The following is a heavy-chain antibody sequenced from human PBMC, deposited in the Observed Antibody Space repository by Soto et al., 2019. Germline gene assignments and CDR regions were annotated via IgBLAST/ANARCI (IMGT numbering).Heavy chain of an antibody. CDR1: GFTFRNYD. Sequence: EVQLVESGGGLVQPGGSLRLSCEASGFTFRNYDMHWVRQGTGKGLEWVSGISAAGDPDYADSVEGRFTISRENAQNSFFLQMNSLRVGDAAVYYCARTARDFYGLDVWGQGTTGIVSS. CDR3: ARTARDFYGLDV. J-gene: IGHJ6*02. V-gene: IGHV3-13*05. CDR2: ISAAGDP.